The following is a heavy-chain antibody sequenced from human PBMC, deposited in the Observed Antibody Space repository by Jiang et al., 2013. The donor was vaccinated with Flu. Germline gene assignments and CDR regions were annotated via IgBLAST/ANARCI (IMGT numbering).Heavy chain of an antibody. CDR1: GYTFTSYD. Sequence: SGAEVKKPGASVKVSCKASGYTFTSYDINWVRRATGQGLEWMGWMNPNSGNTGYAQKFQGRVTMTRNTSISTAYMELSSLRSEDTAVYYCARGGGIVVVPAAIRGDWFDPWGQGTLVTVSS. CDR3: ARGGGIVVVPAAIRGDWFDP. J-gene: IGHJ5*02. D-gene: IGHD2-2*02. V-gene: IGHV1-8*01. CDR2: MNPNSGNT.